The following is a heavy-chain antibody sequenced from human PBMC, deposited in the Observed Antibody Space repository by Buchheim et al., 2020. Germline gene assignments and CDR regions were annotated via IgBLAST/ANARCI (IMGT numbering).Heavy chain of an antibody. J-gene: IGHJ6*02. CDR3: AREYYDILTGSQAVYYGMDV. CDR1: GYTFTGYS. Sequence: QVQLVQSGAEVKKPGASVKVSCKASGYTFTGYSMHWVRQAPGQGLEWMGWINPNCGGTNYAQKFQGWVTMTRDTSIRTAYMELSRLRSYETAVYYCAREYYDILTGSQAVYYGMDVWGQGTT. D-gene: IGHD3-9*01. V-gene: IGHV1-2*04. CDR2: INPNCGGT.